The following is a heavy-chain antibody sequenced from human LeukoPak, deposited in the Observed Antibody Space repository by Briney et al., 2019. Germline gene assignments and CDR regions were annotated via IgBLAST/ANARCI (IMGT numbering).Heavy chain of an antibody. V-gene: IGHV4-30-4*01. CDR3: ARDAPRDTNAFDI. J-gene: IGHJ3*02. CDR2: IYYSGST. Sequence: SETLSLTCTVSGGSISSGDYYWSWIRQPPGKGLEWIGYIYYSGSTYYNPSLKSRVTISVDTSKNQFSLKVSSVTAADTAVYYCARDAPRDTNAFDIWGQGTMVTVSS. D-gene: IGHD5-18*01. CDR1: GGSISSGDYY.